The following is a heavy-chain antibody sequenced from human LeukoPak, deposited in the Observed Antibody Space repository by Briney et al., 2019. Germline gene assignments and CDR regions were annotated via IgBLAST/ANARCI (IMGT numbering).Heavy chain of an antibody. J-gene: IGHJ4*02. V-gene: IGHV3-7*04. Sequence: GGSLRLSCAASGFTFSNYWMTWVRQAPGKGLEWVANIKQDGSEKYYVDSVKGRFTISRDNAKNSLCLQLNSLRAEDTAVYYCARDGYTSGSHDYWGQGTLVTVSS. D-gene: IGHD3-10*01. CDR2: IKQDGSEK. CDR1: GFTFSNYW. CDR3: ARDGYTSGSHDY.